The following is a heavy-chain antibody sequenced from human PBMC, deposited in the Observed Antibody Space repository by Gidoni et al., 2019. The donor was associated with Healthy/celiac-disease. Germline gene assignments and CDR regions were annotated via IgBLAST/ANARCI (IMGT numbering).Heavy chain of an antibody. Sequence: EVQLVESGGGLVKPGRSLRLSCTASGFTFGDYAMSWFRQAPGKGLEWVGFIRSKAYGGTTEYAASVKGRFTISRDDSKNIAYLQMNSLKTEDTAVYYCTRTYAQQLAHDYWGQGTLVTVSS. CDR3: TRTYAQQLAHDY. CDR1: GFTFGDYA. D-gene: IGHD6-13*01. CDR2: IRSKAYGGTT. J-gene: IGHJ4*02. V-gene: IGHV3-49*05.